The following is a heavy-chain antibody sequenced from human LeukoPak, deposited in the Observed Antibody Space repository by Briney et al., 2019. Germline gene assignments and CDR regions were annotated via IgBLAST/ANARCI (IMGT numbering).Heavy chain of an antibody. D-gene: IGHD3-10*01. CDR1: GYTFTGYY. CDR3: ARGQTPYYYGSGSYYYNY. V-gene: IGHV1-2*02. J-gene: IGHJ4*02. CDR2: INPNSGGT. Sequence: ASVKVSCKASGYTFTGYYMHWVRQAPGQGLEWMGWINPNSGGTNYAQKFQGRVTMTRDTSISTAYMELSRLRSDDTAVYYCARGQTPYYYGSGSYYYNYWGQGTLVTVSS.